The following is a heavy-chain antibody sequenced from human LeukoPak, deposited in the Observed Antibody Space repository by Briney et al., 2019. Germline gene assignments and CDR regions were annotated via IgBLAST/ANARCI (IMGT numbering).Heavy chain of an antibody. CDR1: GVSVSSNSAA. D-gene: IGHD6-13*01. CDR2: KYYRPKWYN. V-gene: IGHV6-1*01. CDR3: ARDLQLTGYSNSWSYDY. Sequence: SQTLSLTCVISGVSVSSNSAAWNWIRQAPSRGLEWLVRKYYRPKWYNDYAVSVKSRITINPDTSKNQFSLQLNSVTPEDTAMYYCARDLQLTGYSNSWSYDYWGQGSLVTVSS. J-gene: IGHJ4*02.